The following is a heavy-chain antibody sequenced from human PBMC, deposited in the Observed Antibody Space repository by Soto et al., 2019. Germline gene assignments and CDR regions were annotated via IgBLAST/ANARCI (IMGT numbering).Heavy chain of an antibody. CDR3: AKDLRGAAVAYFDY. Sequence: GGSLRLSCAASGFTFSNYGMHWVRQAPGKGLEWVALISYDGSDKYYADSVKGRFTISRDNSKNTLYLQMNSLRGDDTAVYYCAKDLRGAAVAYFDYWGQGTLVTVSS. CDR1: GFTFSNYG. J-gene: IGHJ4*02. D-gene: IGHD6-19*01. V-gene: IGHV3-30*18. CDR2: ISYDGSDK.